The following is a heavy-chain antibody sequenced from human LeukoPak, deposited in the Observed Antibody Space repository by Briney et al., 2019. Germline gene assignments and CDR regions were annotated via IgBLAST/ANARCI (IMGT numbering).Heavy chain of an antibody. J-gene: IGHJ3*02. V-gene: IGHV3-23*01. D-gene: IGHD4-23*01. CDR3: AKAVGSLDPFDI. Sequence: GGSLRLSCAASGFAFNNYAMSWVRQAPGKGLEWVSTIKRSGGGTYYADSVRGRFTISRDSSEDTLYLQMNSLRAEDTAVYYCAKAVGSLDPFDIWSQGTMVTVSS. CDR1: GFAFNNYA. CDR2: IKRSGGGT.